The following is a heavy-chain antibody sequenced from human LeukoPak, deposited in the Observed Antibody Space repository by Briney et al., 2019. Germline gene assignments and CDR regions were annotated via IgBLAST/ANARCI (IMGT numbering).Heavy chain of an antibody. D-gene: IGHD4-23*01. CDR2: ISYDGSNK. Sequence: RSGRSLRLSCAASGFTFSSYGMHWVRQAPGKGLEWVAVISYDGSNKYYADSVKGRFTISRDNSKNTLYLQMNSLRAEDTAVYYCARISYGGQFDYWGQGTLVTVSS. CDR1: GFTFSSYG. V-gene: IGHV3-30*03. J-gene: IGHJ4*02. CDR3: ARISYGGQFDY.